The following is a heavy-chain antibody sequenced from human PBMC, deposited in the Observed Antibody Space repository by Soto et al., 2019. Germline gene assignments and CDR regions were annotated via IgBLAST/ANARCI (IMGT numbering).Heavy chain of an antibody. Sequence: QITLKESGPPLVKPTQTLTLTCTFSGFSLSTSGVGVGWIRQPPGKALECLAIIYWDDDKRYSPSLKSRLTITKDTSKNQVVLTTTNMDPADRDTYYCVHRHRSSGPHPRWFDPWGQGTLVSVSS. CDR2: IYWDDDK. CDR3: VHRHRSSGPHPRWFDP. D-gene: IGHD6-19*01. V-gene: IGHV2-5*02. J-gene: IGHJ5*02. CDR1: GFSLSTSGVG.